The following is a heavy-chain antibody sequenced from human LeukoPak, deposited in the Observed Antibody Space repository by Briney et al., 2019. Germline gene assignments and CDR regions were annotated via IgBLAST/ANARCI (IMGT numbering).Heavy chain of an antibody. V-gene: IGHV3-7*01. CDR1: EFTFNSIW. D-gene: IGHD1-26*01. CDR2: INQDGSQK. CDR3: ASRGWGGSYYFDY. Sequence: GGSLRLSCAASEFTFNSIWMSWVRQAPGKGLEWVASINQDGSQKYYLDSVKGRFTISRDNAKNSLFLQVNSLRVEDTAVYYCASRGWGGSYYFDYWGQGTLVTVSS. J-gene: IGHJ4*02.